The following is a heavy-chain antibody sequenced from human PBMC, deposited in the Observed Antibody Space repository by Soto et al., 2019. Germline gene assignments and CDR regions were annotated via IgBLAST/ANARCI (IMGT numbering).Heavy chain of an antibody. CDR2: IKPDGSEK. CDR3: AKDTWSGAFDI. V-gene: IGHV3-7*01. J-gene: IGHJ3*02. CDR1: GFTFSTYW. Sequence: EVQLVESGGALVQPGGSLRLSCAASGFTFSTYWMTWVRQAPGKGLEWVANIKPDGSEKDYVDSVKGRFTISRDNAKNSRYLRMNSMRAKDTAVYYCAKDTWSGAFDIWVQGTMVTVAS. D-gene: IGHD2-8*02.